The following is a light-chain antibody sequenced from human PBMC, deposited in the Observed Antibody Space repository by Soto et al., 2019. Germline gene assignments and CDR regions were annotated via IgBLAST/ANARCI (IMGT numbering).Light chain of an antibody. CDR1: NIGGKS. CDR3: QVWDSSSDHVV. V-gene: IGLV3-21*04. Sequence: SYELTQPPSVSVAPGKTARITCGGDNIGGKSVHWYQQKPGQAPVLVIDYDSDRPSGIPERISGSNSGNTATLTISRVEAGDEVEYYCQVWDSSSDHVVFGGGTKLTVL. CDR2: YDS. J-gene: IGLJ3*02.